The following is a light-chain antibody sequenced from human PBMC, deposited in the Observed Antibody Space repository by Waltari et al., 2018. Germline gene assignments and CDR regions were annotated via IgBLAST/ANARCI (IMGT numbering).Light chain of an antibody. CDR3: QQYGSSPLT. V-gene: IGKV3D-20*01. Sequence: IVLTQSPATLSLSPGERATLSCGASQSGSSSYLAWYQQKPGLAPRRLIYDASNRATGIPDRFSGSGSGTDFTLTISRLEPEDFAVYYCQQYGSSPLTFGGGTKVEIK. CDR1: QSGSSSY. J-gene: IGKJ4*01. CDR2: DAS.